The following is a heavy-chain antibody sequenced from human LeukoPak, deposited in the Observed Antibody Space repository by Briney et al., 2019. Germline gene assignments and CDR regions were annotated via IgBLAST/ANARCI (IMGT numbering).Heavy chain of an antibody. CDR3: ARGGDSSTTGTLDYFDY. CDR2: IYSGGST. CDR1: GFTVSSNY. V-gene: IGHV3-66*01. Sequence: GGSLRLSCAASGFTVSSNYMSWVGQAPGKGLEWVSVIYSGGSTYYADSVKGRFTISRDNSKNTLYLQMGSLRAEDMAVYYCARGGDSSTTGTLDYFDYWGQGTLVTVSS. D-gene: IGHD4-17*01. J-gene: IGHJ4*02.